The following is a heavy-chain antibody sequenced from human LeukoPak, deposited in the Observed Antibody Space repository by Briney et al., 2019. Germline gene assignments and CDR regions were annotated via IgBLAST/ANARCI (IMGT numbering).Heavy chain of an antibody. Sequence: SETLSLTCTVSGGSISSGSYYWSWIRQPAGKGLEWIGRIYTSGSTNYNPSLKSRVTISVDTSKNQFSLKLSSVTAADTAVYYCARDTKYSSSWYSFDYWGQGTLVTVSS. V-gene: IGHV4-61*02. D-gene: IGHD6-13*01. CDR3: ARDTKYSSSWYSFDY. CDR2: IYTSGST. CDR1: GGSISSGSYY. J-gene: IGHJ4*02.